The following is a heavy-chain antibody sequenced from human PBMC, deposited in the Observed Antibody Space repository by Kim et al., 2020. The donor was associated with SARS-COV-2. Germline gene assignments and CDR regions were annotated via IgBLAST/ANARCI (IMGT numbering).Heavy chain of an antibody. V-gene: IGHV6-1*01. J-gene: IGHJ4*02. CDR2: TNYRSKWNN. Sequence: SQTLSLTCAISGDSVSSNSAAWNWIRQSPSRGLEWLGRTNYRSKWNNDYVASMKSRIAINPDTSKNQFSLQLNSVTPEDTAVYYCARQTRGSSCFDNWGQGTPVTVSS. D-gene: IGHD6-13*01. CDR1: GDSVSSNSAA. CDR3: ARQTRGSSCFDN.